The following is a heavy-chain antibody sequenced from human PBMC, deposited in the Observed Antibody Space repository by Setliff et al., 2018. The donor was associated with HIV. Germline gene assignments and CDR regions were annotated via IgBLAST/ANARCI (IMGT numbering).Heavy chain of an antibody. J-gene: IGHJ6*03. CDR2: VFPSGGT. Sequence: PSETLSLTCTVSGGSISSYYWSWIRQASGRRLEWIGRVFPSGGTRYSPSFETRVTMSVDPSSRQFPLHLRSVTAADTAIYSCARDTSTRPFYYFYYMDVWGTGTTVTVSS. V-gene: IGHV4-4*07. CDR3: ARDTSTRPFYYFYYMDV. D-gene: IGHD3-10*01. CDR1: GGSISSYY.